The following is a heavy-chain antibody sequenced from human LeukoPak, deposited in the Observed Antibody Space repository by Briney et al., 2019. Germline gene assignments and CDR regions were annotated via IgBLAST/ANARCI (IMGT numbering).Heavy chain of an antibody. CDR2: ISAYKGNT. CDR1: GYTFTIYG. V-gene: IGHV1-18*01. D-gene: IGHD6-13*01. CDR3: ASSPSIAAAGNYCLDY. J-gene: IGHJ4*02. Sequence: GASVNVSCKASGYTFTIYGIRWVRQAPGQGLEWMGWISAYKGNTNYAQKLQGRITMTTDTSTSTAYMELRSLRSDDTAVYYCASSPSIAAAGNYCLDYWGQGTLVTVSS.